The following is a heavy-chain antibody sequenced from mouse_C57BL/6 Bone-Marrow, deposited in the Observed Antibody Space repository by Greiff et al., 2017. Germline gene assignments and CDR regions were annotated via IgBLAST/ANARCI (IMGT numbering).Heavy chain of an antibody. CDR1: GFNIKDDY. Sequence: VQLQQSGAELVRPGASVKLSCTASGFNIKDDYMHWVKQRPEQGLEWIGWIDPENGDTEYASKFQGKATITADTSSNTAYLQLSSLTSEDTAVYYCTTIFSMDDWGQGTSVTVSS. V-gene: IGHV14-4*01. CDR2: IDPENGDT. CDR3: TTIFSMDD. J-gene: IGHJ4*01.